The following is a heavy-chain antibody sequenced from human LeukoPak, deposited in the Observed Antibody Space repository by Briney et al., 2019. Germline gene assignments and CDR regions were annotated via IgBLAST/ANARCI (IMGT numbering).Heavy chain of an antibody. CDR1: GFTVSSNY. CDR3: ARDRVGQWLVHYSNWFDP. Sequence: GGSLRLSCAASGFTVSSNYMSWVRQAPGKGLEWVSVIYSDGRTYYADSVKGRFTISRDNSKNTLYLETNSLRAEDTAVYYCARDRVGQWLVHYSNWFDPWGQGTLVTVSS. J-gene: IGHJ5*02. CDR2: IYSDGRT. D-gene: IGHD6-19*01. V-gene: IGHV3-53*01.